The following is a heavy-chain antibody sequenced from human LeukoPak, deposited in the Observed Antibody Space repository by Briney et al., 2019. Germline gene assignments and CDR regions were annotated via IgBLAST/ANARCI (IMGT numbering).Heavy chain of an antibody. CDR3: ARGIGTPYYYGMDV. D-gene: IGHD6-13*01. V-gene: IGHV4-30-4*01. CDR1: GGSISSGDYY. CDR2: IYYSGST. J-gene: IGHJ6*02. Sequence: SETLSLTCTVSGGSISSGDYYWSWIRQPPGKGLEWIGYIYYSGSTYYNPSLKSRVTISVDTSKNQFSLKLSSVTAANTAVYYCARGIGTPYYYGMDVWGQGTTVTVSS.